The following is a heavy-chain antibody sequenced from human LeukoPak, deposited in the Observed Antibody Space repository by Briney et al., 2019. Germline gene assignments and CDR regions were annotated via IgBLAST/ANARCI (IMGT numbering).Heavy chain of an antibody. CDR2: IYYSGST. J-gene: IGHJ6*02. CDR1: GGSISSYY. CDR3: ARDGAVAGTYGYYYYGMDV. Sequence: SETLSLTCTVSGGSISSYYWSWIRQPPGKGLEWIGYIYYSGSTNYNPSLKSRVTISVDTSKNQFSLKLSSVTAADTAVYYCARDGAVAGTYGYYYYGMDVWGQGTTVTVSS. D-gene: IGHD6-19*01. V-gene: IGHV4-59*12.